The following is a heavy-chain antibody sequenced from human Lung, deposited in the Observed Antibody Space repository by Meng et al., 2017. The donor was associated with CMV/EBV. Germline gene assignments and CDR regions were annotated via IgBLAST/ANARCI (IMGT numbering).Heavy chain of an antibody. V-gene: IGHV3-30*02. CDR2: IRHDASNK. D-gene: IGHD3-16*01. CDR3: AKDQLLFGGPNAYFDD. CDR1: GFAFDTYG. Sequence: GGSXRLXCAASGFAFDTYGMHWVRQAPGKRLEWVAFIRHDASNKFYGDSVRGRFTISRDNSKNTLYLQMNSLRAGETAMYYCAKDQLLFGGPNAYFDDWGQGXLVTVS. J-gene: IGHJ4*02.